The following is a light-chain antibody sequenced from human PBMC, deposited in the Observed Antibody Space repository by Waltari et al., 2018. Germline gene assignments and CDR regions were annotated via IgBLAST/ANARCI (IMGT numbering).Light chain of an antibody. Sequence: IVMTQSPATLSLSPGETATPSCKATQGVRSTFAWFQQKTGQPPRLLIYDTSTGATGIPARLSGSGSGTEFSFTIRSLQPEDFATYYCQQYDYRPCTFGEGTRVETK. V-gene: IGKV3D-15*01. CDR1: QGVRST. CDR2: DTS. CDR3: QQYDYRPCT. J-gene: IGKJ1*01.